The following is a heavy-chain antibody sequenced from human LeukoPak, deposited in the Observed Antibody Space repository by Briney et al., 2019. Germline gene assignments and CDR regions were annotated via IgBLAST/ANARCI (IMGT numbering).Heavy chain of an antibody. V-gene: IGHV3-30*18. J-gene: IGHJ4*02. D-gene: IGHD3-22*01. CDR1: GFTFSSYG. CDR2: ISYDGSNK. Sequence: GGSLRLSCAASGFTFSSYGMHLVRQAPGKGLEWVAVISYDGSNKYYADSVKGRFTISRDNSKNTLYLQMRAEDTAVYYCAKDAGSGYSNWGQGTLVTVSS. CDR3: AKDAGSGYSN.